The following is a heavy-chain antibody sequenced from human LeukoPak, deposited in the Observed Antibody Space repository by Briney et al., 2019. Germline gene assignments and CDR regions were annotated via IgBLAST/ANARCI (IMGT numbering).Heavy chain of an antibody. J-gene: IGHJ4*02. CDR2: INQDESKK. CDR1: GFSFSNDW. D-gene: IGHD5-18*01. CDR3: ASAGYSYANPIDY. V-gene: IGHV3-7*01. Sequence: AGGSLRLSCAASGFSFSNDWMCWVRQAPGKGLEWVANINQDESKKYYVDSVKGRFTISRDNAKNSLYLQMSSLRAEDTAVYYCASAGYSYANPIDYWGQGTLVTVSS.